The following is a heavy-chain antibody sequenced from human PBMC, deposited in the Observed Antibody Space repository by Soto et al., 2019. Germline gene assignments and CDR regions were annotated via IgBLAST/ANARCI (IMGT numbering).Heavy chain of an antibody. V-gene: IGHV3-11*01. CDR2: ISSSGSTI. CDR1: GFTFSDYY. Sequence: QVQLVESGGGLVKPGGSLRLSCAASGFTFSDYYMSWIRQDPGKGLEWVSYISSSGSTIYYADSVKGRFTISRDNAKNSLYLQMNSLRAEDTAVYYCAGYSSSSDYYYYYGMDVWGQGTTVTVSS. J-gene: IGHJ6*02. CDR3: AGYSSSSDYYYYYGMDV. D-gene: IGHD6-6*01.